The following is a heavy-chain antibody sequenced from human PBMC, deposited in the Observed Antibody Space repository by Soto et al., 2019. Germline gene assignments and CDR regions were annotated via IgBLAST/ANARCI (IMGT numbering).Heavy chain of an antibody. CDR3: ARPAISSIAVAGTGTDAFDI. CDR2: IYPGDSDT. D-gene: IGHD6-19*01. Sequence: HGESLKISCKGSGYSFTSYWIGRVRQMPGKGLEWMGIIYPGDSDTRYSPSFQGQVTISADKSISTAYLQWSSLKASDTAMYYCARPAISSIAVAGTGTDAFDIWGQGTMVTVSS. J-gene: IGHJ3*02. V-gene: IGHV5-51*01. CDR1: GYSFTSYW.